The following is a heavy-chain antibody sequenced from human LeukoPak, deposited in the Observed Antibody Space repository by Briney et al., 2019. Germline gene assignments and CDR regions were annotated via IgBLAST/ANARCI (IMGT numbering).Heavy chain of an antibody. Sequence: SETLSLTCTVSGDSISSYYWSWFRQPAGKGLEWIARMSGSGSTNYNPSLKSRVTLSVDTSKNQFSLNLNSVTAADTAVYYCARDRTYYGSTGYYYDLWGQGILVTVSS. CDR2: MSGSGST. J-gene: IGHJ4*02. D-gene: IGHD3-22*01. CDR1: GDSISSYY. CDR3: ARDRTYYGSTGYYYDL. V-gene: IGHV4-4*07.